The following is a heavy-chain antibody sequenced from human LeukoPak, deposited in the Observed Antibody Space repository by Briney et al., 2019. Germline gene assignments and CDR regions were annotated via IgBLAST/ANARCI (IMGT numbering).Heavy chain of an antibody. D-gene: IGHD3-10*01. CDR2: ISSSGSTI. J-gene: IGHJ6*03. CDR1: GFTFSSYE. V-gene: IGHV3-48*03. Sequence: GGSLRLSCAVSGFTFSSYEMNWVRQAPGKGLEWVSYISSSGSTIYYADSVKGRFTISRDNAKNSLYLQMNSLRAEDTAVYYCARGDTYYYGSGSFDYMDVWGKGTTVTISS. CDR3: ARGDTYYYGSGSFDYMDV.